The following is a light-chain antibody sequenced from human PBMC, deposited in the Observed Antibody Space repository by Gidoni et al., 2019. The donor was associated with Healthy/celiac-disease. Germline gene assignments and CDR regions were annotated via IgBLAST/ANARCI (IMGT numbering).Light chain of an antibody. V-gene: IGKV1-27*01. CDR2: AAS. CDR1: QGISNY. CDR3: QKYNSAPRGFT. Sequence: DIQMPQSPSSLPASVGDRLTITCRTSQGISNYLACYQQNPGKVPKLLIYAASTLQSGVPSRFSGSGSGTDFTLTISSLQPEDVATYYCQKYNSAPRGFTFGPGTKVDIK. J-gene: IGKJ3*01.